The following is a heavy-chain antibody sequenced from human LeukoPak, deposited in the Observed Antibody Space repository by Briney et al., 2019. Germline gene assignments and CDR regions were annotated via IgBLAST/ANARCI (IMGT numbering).Heavy chain of an antibody. Sequence: GGSLRLSCAASGFTLSSYGMHGVRQAPGKGLEWVAVISYDGSNKYYADSVKGLFTISRDNSKSTLYLQMNSLRAEDTAVYYCAKDDGYYDSSGYPGYFDYWGQGTLVTVSS. J-gene: IGHJ4*02. CDR3: AKDDGYYDSSGYPGYFDY. V-gene: IGHV3-30*18. CDR1: GFTLSSYG. CDR2: ISYDGSNK. D-gene: IGHD3-22*01.